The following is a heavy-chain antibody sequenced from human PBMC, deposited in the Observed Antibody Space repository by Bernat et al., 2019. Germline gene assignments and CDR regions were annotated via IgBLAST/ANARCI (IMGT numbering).Heavy chain of an antibody. CDR1: GYTFTSYA. CDR3: ACSRVVYWGGFDY. J-gene: IGHJ4*02. V-gene: IGHV1-3*01. D-gene: IGHD2-8*02. CDR2: INAGNGNT. Sequence: QVQLVQSGAEVKKPGASVKVSCKASGYTFTSYAMHWVRQAPGQRLEWMGWINAGNGNTKYSQKFQGRVTITRDTSASTAYMELSSLRSEDTAVYYCACSRVVYWGGFDYWGQGTLVTVSS.